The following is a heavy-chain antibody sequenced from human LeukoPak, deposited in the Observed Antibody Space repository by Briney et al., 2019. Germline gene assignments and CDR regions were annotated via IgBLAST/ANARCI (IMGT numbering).Heavy chain of an antibody. CDR3: ARQVGARGYFDL. CDR2: IYYSGST. V-gene: IGHV4-59*08. CDR1: GDSISSSY. J-gene: IGHJ2*01. Sequence: SETLSLTCTVSGDSISSSYWSWIRQPPGKGLEWIGYIYYSGSTNYNSSLKSRVTISVDTSKNQFSLKLSSVTAADTAVFYCARQVGARGYFDLWGRGTLVTVSS. D-gene: IGHD1-26*01.